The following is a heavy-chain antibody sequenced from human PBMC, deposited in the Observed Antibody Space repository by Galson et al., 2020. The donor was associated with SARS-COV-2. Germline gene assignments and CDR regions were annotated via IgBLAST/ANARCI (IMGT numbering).Heavy chain of an antibody. V-gene: IGHV4-39*02. CDR2: IYYSGST. J-gene: IGHJ5*02. D-gene: IGHD6-6*01. Sequence: SETLSLTCTVSGGSISSSSYYWGWIRQPPGKGLEWIGSIYYSGSTYYNPSLKSRVTISVDTSKNQFSLKLSSVTAADTAVYYCAREWSHSSSGFDPWGQGTLVTVSS. CDR1: GGSISSSSYY. CDR3: AREWSHSSSGFDP.